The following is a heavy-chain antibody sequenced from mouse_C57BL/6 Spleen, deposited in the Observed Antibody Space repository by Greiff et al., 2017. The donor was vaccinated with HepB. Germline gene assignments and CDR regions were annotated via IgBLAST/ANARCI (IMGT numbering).Heavy chain of an antibody. V-gene: IGHV1-63*01. J-gene: IGHJ1*03. CDR2: IYPGGGYT. Sequence: QVQLQQSGAELVRPGTSVKMSCKASGYTFTNYWIGWAKQRPGHGLEWIGDIYPGGGYTNYNEKFKGKATLTADKSSSTAYMQVSSLTSEDSAIYYCARKGNYGSSSYWYFDVWGTGTTVTVSS. D-gene: IGHD1-1*01. CDR3: ARKGNYGSSSYWYFDV. CDR1: GYTFTNYW.